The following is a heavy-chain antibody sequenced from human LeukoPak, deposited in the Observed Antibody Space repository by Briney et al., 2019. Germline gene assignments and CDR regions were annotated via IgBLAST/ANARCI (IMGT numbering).Heavy chain of an antibody. CDR2: IYYSGST. CDR3: ARRSTWGLWIDY. D-gene: IGHD4/OR15-4a*01. J-gene: IGHJ4*02. CDR1: GFTVSRNY. Sequence: GSLRLSCAASGFTVSRNYMSWVRQAPGKGLEWIGYIYYSGSTNYNASLKSRVTISVGTSKNQFSLKLSSVTAADTAVYYCARRSTWGLWIDYWGQGTLVTVSS. V-gene: IGHV4-59*02.